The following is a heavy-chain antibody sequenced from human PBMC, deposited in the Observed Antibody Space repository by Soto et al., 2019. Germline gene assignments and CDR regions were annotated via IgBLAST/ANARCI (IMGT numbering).Heavy chain of an antibody. J-gene: IGHJ4*02. CDR2: INQDGSEK. V-gene: IGHV3-7*03. D-gene: IGHD4-17*01. CDR1: GFTFSSYW. CDR3: AREHYALDY. Sequence: EVQLVESGGSLVQPGGSLRLSCAASGFTFSSYWMSWVRQAPGKGLEWVDNINQDGSEKYYVDSVRGRFTISRDNAKNSLFLQMNSLRAEDTAIYYGAREHYALDYWGQGTLVTVSS.